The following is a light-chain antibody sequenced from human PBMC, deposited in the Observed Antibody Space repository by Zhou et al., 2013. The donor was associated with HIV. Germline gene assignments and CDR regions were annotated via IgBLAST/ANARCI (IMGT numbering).Light chain of an antibody. CDR1: QSLGASY. J-gene: IGKJ1*01. Sequence: EIVLTQSPGTLSLSPGERATLSCRASQSLGASYLAWYQQKPGQTPRLLFYGASTRATGIPDRFSGSGSGTDFTLTISRLEPEDFAVYYCQQFGSTPWTFGQGTKVEI. CDR3: QQFGSTPWT. V-gene: IGKV3-20*01. CDR2: GAS.